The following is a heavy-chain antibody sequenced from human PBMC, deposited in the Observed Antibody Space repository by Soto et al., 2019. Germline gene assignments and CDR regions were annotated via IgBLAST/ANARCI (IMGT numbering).Heavy chain of an antibody. CDR3: ARDGRWYNWKEVGYYYGMDV. V-gene: IGHV3-11*01. CDR1: GFTFSDYY. CDR2: ISSSGSTI. D-gene: IGHD1-20*01. Sequence: PGGSLRLSCAASGFTFSDYYMSWIRQAPGKGLEWVSYISSSGSTIYYADSVKGRFTISRDNAKNSLYLQMNSLRAEDTAVYYCARDGRWYNWKEVGYYYGMDVWGQGTTVTVSS. J-gene: IGHJ6*02.